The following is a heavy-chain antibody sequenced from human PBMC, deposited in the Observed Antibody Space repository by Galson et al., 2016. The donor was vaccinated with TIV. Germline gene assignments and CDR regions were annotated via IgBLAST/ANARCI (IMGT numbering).Heavy chain of an antibody. V-gene: IGHV2-5*02. CDR3: VHIHFETTGFGRGIDH. CDR1: GFSLSTSLMS. J-gene: IGHJ4*02. Sequence: PALVKPTQTLTLTCTFSGFSLSTSLMSVGWIRQPPGKAPEWLALIYWDDDKRYSPSLRGRLTITKDTSKNHVVLKFTSVDPADTATYYCVHIHFETTGFGRGIDHGGQGTLVSVSS. CDR2: IYWDDDK. D-gene: IGHD3-9*01.